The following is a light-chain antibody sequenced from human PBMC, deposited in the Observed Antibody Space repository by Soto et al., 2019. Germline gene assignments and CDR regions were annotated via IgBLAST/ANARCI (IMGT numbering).Light chain of an antibody. CDR1: RGVSSGY. CDR3: QHYDISSWT. CDR2: AAS. V-gene: IGKV3-20*01. Sequence: ELVLTQSPGTLSLSPGERATLSCRASRGVSSGYLAWYQQKPGQAPRPLIYAASNRATGIPGRFSGSGFGTDFTLTISRLEPEDFAVYNCQHYDISSWTFGQGTKVEI. J-gene: IGKJ1*01.